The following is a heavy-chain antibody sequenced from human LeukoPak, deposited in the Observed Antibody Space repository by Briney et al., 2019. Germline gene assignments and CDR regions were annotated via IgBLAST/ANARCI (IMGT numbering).Heavy chain of an antibody. J-gene: IGHJ6*03. V-gene: IGHV3-30*03. CDR3: ARGLQDYYYMDV. Sequence: GGSLRLSCAASGFTFSSYGMHWVRQAPGKGLEWVAVISYDGSNKYYADSVKGRFTISRDNSKNTLYLQMNSLRAEDTAVYYCARGLQDYYYMDVWGKGTTVTVSS. CDR1: GFTFSSYG. CDR2: ISYDGSNK.